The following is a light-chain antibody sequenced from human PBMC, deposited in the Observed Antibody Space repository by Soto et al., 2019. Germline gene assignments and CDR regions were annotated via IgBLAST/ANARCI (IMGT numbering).Light chain of an antibody. V-gene: IGKV4-1*01. CDR3: QQYYSIPWT. CDR2: WAS. J-gene: IGKJ1*01. Sequence: DIVMTQSPDSLAVSLGERATIKCKSSQSVLYSSNNKNFLAWYQQKPGQSPTLLIYWASTRESGVPDRFSGSGSGTDFTLTISSLQAEDVAVYYCQQYYSIPWTFGQGTKVEIK. CDR1: QSVLYSSNNKNF.